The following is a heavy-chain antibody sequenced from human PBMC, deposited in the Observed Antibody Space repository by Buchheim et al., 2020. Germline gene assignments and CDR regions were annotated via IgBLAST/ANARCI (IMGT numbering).Heavy chain of an antibody. Sequence: HLQGSGPGLVRPSETLSLTCTVSGASINSGGYYWDWVRQPPGKGLEWVGHIYSGGGTYFNPSLKSRATISFDAPNTQIPLMLTSVTAADTGTYYCARGSYQTGWRGFSYYSMDVWGQGT. CDR1: GASINSGGYY. CDR2: IYSGGGT. D-gene: IGHD6-19*01. V-gene: IGHV4-39*06. J-gene: IGHJ6*02. CDR3: ARGSYQTGWRGFSYYSMDV.